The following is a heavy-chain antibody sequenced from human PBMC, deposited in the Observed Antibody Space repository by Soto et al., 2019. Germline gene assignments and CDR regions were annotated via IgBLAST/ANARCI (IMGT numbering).Heavy chain of an antibody. CDR1: GYTFTSYD. CDR2: MDPNSANT. V-gene: IGHV1-8*01. Sequence: QVQLVQSGTEVKKPGASVKVSCKASGYTFTSYDINWVRQATGQGLEWMGWMDPNSANTGYAQKFQGRVTMTRKTSISTAHMELSSLRSEDTAVYYCEGAGFRGMDVWGQGTTVTVSS. J-gene: IGHJ6*02. CDR3: EGAGFRGMDV.